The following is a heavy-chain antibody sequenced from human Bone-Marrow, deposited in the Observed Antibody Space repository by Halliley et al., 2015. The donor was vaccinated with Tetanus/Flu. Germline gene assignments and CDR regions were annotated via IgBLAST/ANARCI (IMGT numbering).Heavy chain of an antibody. Sequence: QLVQSGAEVKKAGESLKISCKGSGYSFSNFWIGWVRQLPGKGPELMGIIYPGDSDTRYSPSFQGQVTISADKSTRTASLQWESLRATDSAIYYGARQRGSYRSPFDYWGQGTLVTVSS. J-gene: IGHJ4*02. V-gene: IGHV5-51*01. CDR2: IYPGDSDT. D-gene: IGHD3-16*02. CDR3: ARQRGSYRSPFDY. CDR1: GYSFSNFW.